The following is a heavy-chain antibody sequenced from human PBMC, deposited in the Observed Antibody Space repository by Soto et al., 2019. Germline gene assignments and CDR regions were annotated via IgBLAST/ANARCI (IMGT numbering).Heavy chain of an antibody. CDR3: ARGEQYSGRIFDY. Sequence: QVQLQQSGPGLVKPSQTLSVTCGISGDSVSSNSAAWNWLRQSPSRGLEWLGRTYYRSKWYNDYAVSVESRITINPDTSKNHFSLQLYFVTPEDTAVYFCARGEQYSGRIFDYWGQGTLVTVSS. V-gene: IGHV6-1*01. D-gene: IGHD1-26*01. CDR2: TYYRSKWYN. J-gene: IGHJ4*02. CDR1: GDSVSSNSAA.